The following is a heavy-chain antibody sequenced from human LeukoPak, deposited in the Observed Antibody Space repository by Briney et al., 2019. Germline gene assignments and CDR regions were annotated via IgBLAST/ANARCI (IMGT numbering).Heavy chain of an antibody. CDR2: IYYSGGT. CDR3: ASTVPLAGGWGNYYFDY. CDR1: GGSISSSSYY. V-gene: IGHV4-39*07. D-gene: IGHD3-16*01. Sequence: PSETLSLTCTVSGGSISSSSYYWGWLRQPPGKGLEWIGSIYYSGGTYYNPSLKSRVTISVDTSKNQFSLKLSSVTAADTAVYYCASTVPLAGGWGNYYFDYWGQGTLVTVSS. J-gene: IGHJ4*02.